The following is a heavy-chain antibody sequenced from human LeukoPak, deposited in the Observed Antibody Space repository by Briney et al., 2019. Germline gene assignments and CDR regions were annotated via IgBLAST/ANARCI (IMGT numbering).Heavy chain of an antibody. CDR2: IYYSGST. V-gene: IGHV4-59*12. J-gene: IGHJ6*03. Sequence: SETLSLTCTVSGGSISNYYWTWIRQSPGKGLEWIGYIYYSGSTNYNPSLKSRVTISVDTSKNQFSLKLSSVTAADTAVYYCARDSEDDFWSGYHYMDVWGKGTTVTVSS. CDR3: ARDSEDDFWSGYHYMDV. CDR1: GGSISNYY. D-gene: IGHD3-3*01.